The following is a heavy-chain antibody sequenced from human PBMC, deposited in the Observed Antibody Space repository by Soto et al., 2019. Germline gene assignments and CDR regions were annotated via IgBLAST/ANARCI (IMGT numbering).Heavy chain of an antibody. V-gene: IGHV2-5*02. D-gene: IGHD3-3*01. CDR1: GFSLSTSGVG. CDR3: AHRSITIFGRIKTGGNFDY. J-gene: IGHJ4*02. Sequence: SGPTLVNPTQTLTLTCTFSGFSLSTSGVGMGWISKPPGKALEWFAFIYWDDDKRYSPSLKSRLTITKDTSKNQVVLTMTNMDPVDTATYYCAHRSITIFGRIKTGGNFDYWGQGTLVTVSS. CDR2: IYWDDDK.